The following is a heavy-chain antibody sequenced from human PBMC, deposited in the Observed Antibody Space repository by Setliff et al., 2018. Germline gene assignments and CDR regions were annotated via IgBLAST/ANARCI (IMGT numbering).Heavy chain of an antibody. CDR1: GYTFSSYA. V-gene: IGHV3-30*18. Sequence: GGSLRLSCVASGYTFSSYAIHWVRQAPGKGLEWVALISWDGTKTSYADSVRGRFTISRDGSKSTLYLDMSSLRSEDTAVYYCAKVLDTTGYYYIGHWGLGTLVTVSS. J-gene: IGHJ4*02. CDR3: AKVLDTTGYYYIGH. CDR2: ISWDGTKT. D-gene: IGHD3-22*01.